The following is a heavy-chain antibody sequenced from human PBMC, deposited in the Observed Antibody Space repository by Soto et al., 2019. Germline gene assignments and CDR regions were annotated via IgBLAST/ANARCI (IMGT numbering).Heavy chain of an antibody. D-gene: IGHD4-17*01. J-gene: IGHJ6*02. CDR3: AKDNDYGDYYYYYGMDV. V-gene: IGHV3-30*18. Sequence: SCAASGFTFSSYGMHWVRQAPGKGLEWVAVISYDGSNKYYADSVKGRFTISRDNSKNTLYLQMNSLRAEDTAVYYCAKDNDYGDYYYYYGMDVWGQGTTVTVSS. CDR1: GFTFSSYG. CDR2: ISYDGSNK.